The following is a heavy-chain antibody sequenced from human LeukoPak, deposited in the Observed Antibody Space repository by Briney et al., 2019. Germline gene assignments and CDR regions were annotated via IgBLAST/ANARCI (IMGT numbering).Heavy chain of an antibody. CDR3: AREYSSSRVVGYYYYMDV. J-gene: IGHJ6*03. V-gene: IGHV1-69*04. D-gene: IGHD6-6*01. CDR1: GGSFSTYG. Sequence: SGKVSCKAAGGSFSTYGLTWVRQAPGQGLEWMCRIKPILGRRSYAQKCEGRLTIAADKSTDTAYMDLSSLRSEDTAVYYCAREYSSSRVVGYYYYMDVWGKGTPVTVSS. CDR2: IKPILGRR.